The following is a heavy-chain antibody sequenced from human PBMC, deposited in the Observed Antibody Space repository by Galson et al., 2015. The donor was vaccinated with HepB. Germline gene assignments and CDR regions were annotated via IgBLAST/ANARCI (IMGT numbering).Heavy chain of an antibody. Sequence: SLRLSCAASGFTFSSYGMHWVRQAPGKGLEWVAVIWYDGSDKTYADSVKGRFTISRDNSKNTQYLQMNSLRDEDTALYYCARDGRRKSCFSCPYSPDYWGQGTLVTVSS. D-gene: IGHD2-15*01. CDR2: IWYDGSDK. J-gene: IGHJ4*02. V-gene: IGHV3-33*01. CDR3: ARDGRRKSCFSCPYSPDY. CDR1: GFTFSSYG.